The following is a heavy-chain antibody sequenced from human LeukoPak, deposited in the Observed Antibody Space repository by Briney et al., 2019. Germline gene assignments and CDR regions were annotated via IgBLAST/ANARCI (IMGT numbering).Heavy chain of an antibody. CDR3: AKMRVAGSQLVPFDY. CDR2: IYPDDSDT. V-gene: IGHV5-51*01. Sequence: GESLKISCKGSGYSFTSYWIAWVRQMPVKGLEWMGIIYPDDSDTRYSPSFQGQVTTSADKSISTAYLQWSSLKASDTAIYHCAKMRVAGSQLVPFDYWGQGALVNVSS. CDR1: GYSFTSYW. J-gene: IGHJ4*02. D-gene: IGHD6-6*01.